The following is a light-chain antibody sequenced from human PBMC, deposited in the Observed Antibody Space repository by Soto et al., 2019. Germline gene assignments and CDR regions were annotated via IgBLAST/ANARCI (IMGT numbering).Light chain of an antibody. CDR1: QSVSTT. CDR3: QQYNNWPPWT. V-gene: IGKV3-15*01. Sequence: VITQSAARRSGSQGQRGCLSYRASQSVSTTVAWYHQKPGQAPRLLVYGASTRATGIPARFSGIGSGTEFTLTISVLESEDFAVYRCQQYNNWPPWTCGQGTKVDIK. J-gene: IGKJ1*01. CDR2: GAS.